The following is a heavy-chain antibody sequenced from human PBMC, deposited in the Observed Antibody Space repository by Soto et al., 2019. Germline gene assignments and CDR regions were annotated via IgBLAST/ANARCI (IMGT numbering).Heavy chain of an antibody. D-gene: IGHD2-21*02. Sequence: QITLKESGPTLVKPTQTLTLTCTFSAFSLSTGGVGVGWIRQPPGKALEWLALIYWDDDKRYSPSLRSRLTITKDTSKNQVFLTMTHMDPVDTATYYCIQSRCGGDCLQSYASYYYYGMDVWGQGTTVTVSS. CDR2: IYWDDDK. CDR3: IQSRCGGDCLQSYASYYYYGMDV. CDR1: AFSLSTGGVG. V-gene: IGHV2-5*02. J-gene: IGHJ6*02.